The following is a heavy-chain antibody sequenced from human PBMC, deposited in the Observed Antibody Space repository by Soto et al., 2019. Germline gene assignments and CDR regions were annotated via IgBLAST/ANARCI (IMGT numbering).Heavy chain of an antibody. J-gene: IGHJ5*02. Sequence: QVQLQQWGAGLLKPSETLSLTCAVYGGSFSGYYWSWIRQPPGKGLGWIGEINHSGSTNYNPSLKSRVTISVDPSKNQFSLKLSSVTAADTAVYYCARGNWFDPWGQGTLVTVSS. CDR2: INHSGST. CDR1: GGSFSGYY. CDR3: ARGNWFDP. V-gene: IGHV4-34*01.